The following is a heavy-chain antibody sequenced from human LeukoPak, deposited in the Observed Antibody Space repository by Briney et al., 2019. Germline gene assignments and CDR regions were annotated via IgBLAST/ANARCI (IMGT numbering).Heavy chain of an antibody. Sequence: GGSLRLSCAASGFTFSSYGMHWVRQAPGKGLEWVAVIWYDGSNKYYADSVKGRFTISRDNSKNTLYLQMNSLRAEDTAVYYCARDGPHYYGSGSYSDYWGQGTLVTVSS. CDR3: ARDGPHYYGSGSYSDY. CDR2: IWYDGSNK. V-gene: IGHV3-33*01. D-gene: IGHD3-10*01. CDR1: GFTFSSYG. J-gene: IGHJ4*02.